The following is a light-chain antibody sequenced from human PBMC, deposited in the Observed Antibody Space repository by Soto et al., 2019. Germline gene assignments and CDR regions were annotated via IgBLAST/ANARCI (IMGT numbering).Light chain of an antibody. J-gene: IGLJ1*01. Sequence: QSALAQPASVSGSPGQSITISCTGTSTDVGRYNYVSWYQQHPGKAPKLMVYDVSNRPSWVSNRFSGSKSGITASLTISGLQAEAEANYHSPSYTSDSTYVFGTGPKVTVL. CDR3: PSYTSDSTYV. CDR1: STDVGRYNY. V-gene: IGLV2-14*01. CDR2: DVS.